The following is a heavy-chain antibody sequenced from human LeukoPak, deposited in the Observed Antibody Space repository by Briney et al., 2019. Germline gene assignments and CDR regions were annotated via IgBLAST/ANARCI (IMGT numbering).Heavy chain of an antibody. CDR3: AGEGTDTIFGVKYYYYMDV. V-gene: IGHV1-18*01. CDR1: GYTFTTYG. D-gene: IGHD3-3*01. J-gene: IGHJ6*03. CDR2: ISAYDHRT. Sequence: ASVKVSCKASGYTFTTYGFNWVRQAPGQGLEWTGWISAYDHRTRYAQKFQGRVTLTTDRSTNTAYMELRSLRSDDTAVYYCAGEGTDTIFGVKYYYYMDVWGKGTSVTVSS.